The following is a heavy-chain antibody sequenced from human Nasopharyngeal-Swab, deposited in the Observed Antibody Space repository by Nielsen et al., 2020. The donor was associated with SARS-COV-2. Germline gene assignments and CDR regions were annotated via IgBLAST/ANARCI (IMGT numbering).Heavy chain of an antibody. CDR3: ARFMTTVTSFDY. D-gene: IGHD4-17*01. CDR1: GFTLSSYA. V-gene: IGHV3-30-3*01. CDR2: ISYDGSNK. J-gene: IGHJ4*02. Sequence: GGSLRLSCAASGFTLSSYAMHWVRQAPGKGLEWVAVISYDGSNKYYADSVKGRFTISRDNSKNSLYLQMNSLRAEDTAVYYCARFMTTVTSFDYWGQGILVTVSS.